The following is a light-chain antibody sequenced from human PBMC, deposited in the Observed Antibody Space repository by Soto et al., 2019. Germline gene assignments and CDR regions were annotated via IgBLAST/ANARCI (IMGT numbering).Light chain of an antibody. V-gene: IGKV1-9*01. CDR2: AAS. J-gene: IGKJ1*01. CDR1: PGMSRS. Sequence: IPLTQSPFTLSASAGYTVTITCRASPGMSRSLAWYQQNPGRAPKLLIYAASTLYTGVPARFSGSGSGTEFTLTISSLQSEDFAVYYCHQYNGRPPRTFGQGTKVDIK. CDR3: HQYNGRPPRT.